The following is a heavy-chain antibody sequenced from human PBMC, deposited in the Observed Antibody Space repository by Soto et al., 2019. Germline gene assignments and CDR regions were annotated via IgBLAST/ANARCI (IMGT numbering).Heavy chain of an antibody. CDR2: IIPIFGTA. J-gene: IGHJ6*02. CDR3: AVDTAMAVGLYYYYGMDV. D-gene: IGHD5-18*01. V-gene: IGHV1-69*01. CDR1: GGTFSSYA. Sequence: QVQPVQSGAEVKKPGSSVKVSCKASGGTFSSYAISWVRQAPGQGLEWMGGIIPIFGTANYAQKFQGRVTITADESTSTAYMELSSLRSEDTAVYYCAVDTAMAVGLYYYYGMDVWGQGTTVTVSS.